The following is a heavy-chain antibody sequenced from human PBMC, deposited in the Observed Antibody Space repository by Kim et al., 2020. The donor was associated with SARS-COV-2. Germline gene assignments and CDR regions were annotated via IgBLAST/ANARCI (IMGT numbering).Heavy chain of an antibody. CDR3: ARLPWVVVATRDYYYGMDA. Sequence: SETLSLTCTVSGGSISSGSYYWSWIRQPAGKGLEWIGRIYTSGSTNYNPSLKSRVTISVDTSKNQFSLKLSSVTAADTAVYYCARLPWVVVATRDYYYGMDAWGQGTPVTVSS. CDR1: GGSISSGSYY. J-gene: IGHJ6*02. V-gene: IGHV4-61*02. D-gene: IGHD2-15*01. CDR2: IYTSGST.